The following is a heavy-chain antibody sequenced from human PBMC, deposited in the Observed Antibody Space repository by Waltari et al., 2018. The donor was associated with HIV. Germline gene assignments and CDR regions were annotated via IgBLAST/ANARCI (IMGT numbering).Heavy chain of an antibody. CDR1: GFSLSTSGVG. Sequence: QITLKESGPTLVKPTQTLTLTCTFSGFSLSTSGVGVGWIRQPPGQALEWLALIYWDDDNGYSPSLKSRLTITKDTPKNQVVITMTNMDPVDTATYYCARQGGGRQNNAKYFDYWGQGTLVTVSS. J-gene: IGHJ4*02. V-gene: IGHV2-5*02. CDR3: ARQGGGRQNNAKYFDY. D-gene: IGHD2-2*01. CDR2: IYWDDDN.